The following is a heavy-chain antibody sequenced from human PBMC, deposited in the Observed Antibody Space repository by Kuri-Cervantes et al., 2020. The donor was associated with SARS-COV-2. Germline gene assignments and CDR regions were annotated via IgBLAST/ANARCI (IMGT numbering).Heavy chain of an antibody. CDR1: GFTFSSYW. J-gene: IGHJ3*02. V-gene: IGHV3-7*01. CDR3: ANGALAVPGPVQRKEAFAI. D-gene: IGHD6-19*01. CDR2: IKQDGSEK. Sequence: GESLKISCAASGFTFSSYWMSWVRQAPGKGLEWVANIKQDGSEKYYVDSVKGRFTISRDNAKNRLYLQMNSLRPEDTAVYHCANGALAVPGPVQRKEAFAIWGQGTMVTVSS.